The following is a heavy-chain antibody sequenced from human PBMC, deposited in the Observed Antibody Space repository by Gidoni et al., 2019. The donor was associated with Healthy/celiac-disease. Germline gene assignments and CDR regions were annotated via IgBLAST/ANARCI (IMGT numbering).Heavy chain of an antibody. D-gene: IGHD6-19*01. Sequence: QLQLQESGPGLVKPSETLSLTCTVSGGSISSSSYYWGWIRQPPGKGLEWIGSIYYSGSTYYNPSLKSRVTISVDTSKNQFSLKLSSVTAADTAVYYCASGLSRWLDPFDYWGQGTLVTVSS. J-gene: IGHJ4*02. CDR3: ASGLSRWLDPFDY. V-gene: IGHV4-39*01. CDR2: IYYSGST. CDR1: GGSISSSSYY.